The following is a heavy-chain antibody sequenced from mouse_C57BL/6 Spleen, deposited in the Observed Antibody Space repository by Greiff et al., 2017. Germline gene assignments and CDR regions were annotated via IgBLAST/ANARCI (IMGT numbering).Heavy chain of an antibody. Sequence: QVQLQQSGPELVKPGASVKISCKASGYAFRSSWMNWVKQRPGKGLEWIGRIYPGDGDTNYNGKFKGKATLTADKSSSTAYMQLSSLTSEDSAVYFCARGGYYEDFDYWGQGTTLTVSS. V-gene: IGHV1-82*01. CDR3: ARGGYYEDFDY. CDR2: IYPGDGDT. D-gene: IGHD2-3*01. J-gene: IGHJ2*01. CDR1: GYAFRSSW.